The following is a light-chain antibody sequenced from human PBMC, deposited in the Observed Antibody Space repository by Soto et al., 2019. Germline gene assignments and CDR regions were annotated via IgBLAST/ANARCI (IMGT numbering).Light chain of an antibody. CDR1: QSINGW. CDR2: DAS. V-gene: IGKV1-5*01. CDR3: QQSSSTTWT. Sequence: DIQMTQSPSTLSASVGDRVTVTCRASQSINGWLAWYQQKPGKAPKLLIYDASSLHSGVPSRFTGSGFGTVFTLTISSLQPEDFATYSCQQSSSTTWTFGQGTKVDIK. J-gene: IGKJ1*01.